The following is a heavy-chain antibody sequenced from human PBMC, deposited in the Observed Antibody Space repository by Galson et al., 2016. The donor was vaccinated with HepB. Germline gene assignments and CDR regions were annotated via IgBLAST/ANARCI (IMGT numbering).Heavy chain of an antibody. CDR1: GGSISSSSYY. CDR3: ARTGDWLLPDY. CDR2: VYYSGST. Sequence: LSLTCAVSGGSISSSSYYWGWIRQPPGKGLEWIGSVYYSGSTYYNPSLKSRVIISVDTSKKQFSLKLSSVTAADTAVYYCARTGDWLLPDYWGQGTLVTVSS. D-gene: IGHD3-9*01. J-gene: IGHJ4*02. V-gene: IGHV4-39*01.